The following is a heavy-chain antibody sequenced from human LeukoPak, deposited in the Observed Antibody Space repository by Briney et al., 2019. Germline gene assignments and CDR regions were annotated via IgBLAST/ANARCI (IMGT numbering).Heavy chain of an antibody. CDR2: ISGSGGRT. CDR3: AKAYCGGDCTSPPSDY. D-gene: IGHD2-21*02. V-gene: IGHV3-23*01. CDR1: GFTPSSYA. J-gene: IGHJ4*02. Sequence: GGSLRLSCAASGFTPSSYAMSLVRQAPGKGLEWVSAISGSGGRTNVADSVKGRFTISRDNSKNTLYLQMNSLRAEDTAVYYCAKAYCGGDCTSPPSDYWGQGTLVTVSS.